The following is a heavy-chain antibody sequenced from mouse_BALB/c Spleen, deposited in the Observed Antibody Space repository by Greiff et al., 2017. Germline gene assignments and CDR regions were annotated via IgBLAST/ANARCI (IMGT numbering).Heavy chain of an antibody. J-gene: IGHJ1*01. CDR3: TRPSFDWYFDV. V-gene: IGHV1S22*01. CDR2: IYPGSGST. Sequence: LQQPGSELVRPGASVKLSCKASGYTFTSYWMHWVKQRPGQGLEWIGNIYPGSGSTNYDEKFKSKATLTVDTSSSTAYMQLSSLTSEDSAVYYCTRPSFDWYFDVWGAGTTVTVSS. CDR1: GYTFTSYW.